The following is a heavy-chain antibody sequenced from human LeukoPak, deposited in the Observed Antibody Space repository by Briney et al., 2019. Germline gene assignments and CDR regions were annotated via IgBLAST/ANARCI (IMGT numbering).Heavy chain of an antibody. J-gene: IGHJ4*02. V-gene: IGHV3-21*01. CDR1: GFTFSSYS. D-gene: IGHD3-22*01. CDR2: ISSSSSYI. CDR3: ARGRYYDSSGNNFDY. Sequence: PGVSLTLSCAASGFTFSSYSVNWVRQAPGKGLEWVSSISSSSSYIYYADSVKGRFTISRDNTKNSLYLQMNSLRAEDTAVYYCARGRYYDSSGNNFDYWGQGTLVTVSS.